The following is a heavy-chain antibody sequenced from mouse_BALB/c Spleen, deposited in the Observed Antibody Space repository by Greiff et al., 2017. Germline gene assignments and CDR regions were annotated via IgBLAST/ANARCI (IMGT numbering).Heavy chain of an antibody. V-gene: IGHV1-14*01. CDR3: ASYTVVAKDY. CDR1: GYTFTSYV. D-gene: IGHD1-1*01. CDR2: INPYNDGT. Sequence: VQLQQSGPELVKPGASVKMSCKASGYTFTSYVMYWVKQKPGQGLEWIGYINPYNDGTKYNEKFKGKATLTSDKSSSTAYMELSSLTSEDSAVYSCASYTVVAKDYWGQGTTLTVSS. J-gene: IGHJ2*01.